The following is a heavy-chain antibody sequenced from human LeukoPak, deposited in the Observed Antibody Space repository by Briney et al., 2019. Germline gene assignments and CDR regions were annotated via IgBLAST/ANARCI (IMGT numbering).Heavy chain of an antibody. D-gene: IGHD4-17*01. Sequence: TGGSLRLSCAASGFTFSIYAMSWVRQAPGKGLEWVSAISGSGGFTYYADSVKGRFTISRDNSKNTLYLQMNSLRAEDTAVYYCAKASPVTTFSWVDPWGQGTLVTVYS. V-gene: IGHV3-23*01. CDR1: GFTFSIYA. J-gene: IGHJ5*02. CDR3: AKASPVTTFSWVDP. CDR2: ISGSGGFT.